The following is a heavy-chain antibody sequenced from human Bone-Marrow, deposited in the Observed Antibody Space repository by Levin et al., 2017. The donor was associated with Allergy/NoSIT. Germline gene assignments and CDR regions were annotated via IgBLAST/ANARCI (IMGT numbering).Heavy chain of an antibody. J-gene: IGHJ4*02. CDR3: TTLDGFRDSSGLLAILDY. CDR2: IRSKANSYAT. CDR1: GFTFSGSA. Sequence: GESLKISCAASGFTFSGSAMHWVRQASGKGLEWVGRIRSKANSYATAYAASVKGRFTISRDDSKNTAYLQMNSLKTEDTAVYYCTTLDGFRDSSGLLAILDYWGQGTLVTVSS. D-gene: IGHD6-19*01. V-gene: IGHV3-73*01.